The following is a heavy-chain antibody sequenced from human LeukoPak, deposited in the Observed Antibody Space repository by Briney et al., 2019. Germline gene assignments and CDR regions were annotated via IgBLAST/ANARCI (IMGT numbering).Heavy chain of an antibody. CDR1: GFTFSTYA. D-gene: IGHD5-12*01. CDR3: ARDDSDVRIVATVSREGDYFDY. J-gene: IGHJ4*02. V-gene: IGHV3-30*04. CDR2: ISYDGGKK. Sequence: GESLRLSCAASGFTFSTYAMHWGRQAPGKGLEWVAVISYDGGKKYYADSVKGRFTISRDNSKNMLYLQMNSLRPEDTAVFYCARDDSDVRIVATVSREGDYFDYWGQGTLVTVSS.